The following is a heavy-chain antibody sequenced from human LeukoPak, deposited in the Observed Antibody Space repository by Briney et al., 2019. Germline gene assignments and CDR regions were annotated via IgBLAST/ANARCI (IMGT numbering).Heavy chain of an antibody. Sequence: ASVKVSCKASGYTFTSYYMHWVRQAPGQGLEWMGIINPSGGSTSYAQKFQGRVTMTRDMSTSTAYMELSRLRSDDTAVYYCAREGIAAAGRLNWFDPWGQGTLVTVSS. D-gene: IGHD6-13*01. CDR2: INPSGGST. J-gene: IGHJ5*02. CDR3: AREGIAAAGRLNWFDP. CDR1: GYTFTSYY. V-gene: IGHV1-46*01.